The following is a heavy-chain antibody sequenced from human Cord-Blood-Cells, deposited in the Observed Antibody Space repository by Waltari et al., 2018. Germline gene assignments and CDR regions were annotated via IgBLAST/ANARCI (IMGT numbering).Heavy chain of an antibody. V-gene: IGHV4-39*01. Sequence: QLQLQESGPGLVKPSETLSLTCTVSGGSISSSSYYWGWIRQPPGKGLEWIGSIYYSGSTYYNPSLKSRVTISVDTSKNQFSLKLSSVTAADTAVYYCARVHHTGDYACDIWGQGTMVTVSS. CDR3: ARVHHTGDYACDI. D-gene: IGHD4-17*01. CDR2: IYYSGST. CDR1: GGSISSSSYY. J-gene: IGHJ3*02.